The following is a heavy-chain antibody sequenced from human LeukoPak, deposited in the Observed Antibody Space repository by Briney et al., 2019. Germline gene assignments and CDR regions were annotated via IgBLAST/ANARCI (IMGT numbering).Heavy chain of an antibody. CDR3: VRQRGSSGTINHFDP. V-gene: IGHV5-51*01. CDR2: IYPDDSDS. CDR1: GYSFTTYW. Sequence: GESLKISCETSGYSFTTYWIGWVRQTPGTGLEWVGAIYPDDSDSRYSLSFQGQVVISADRSIRTAYLQWNSLKTSDTAMYYCVRQRGSSGTINHFDPWGQGTLVTVSS. J-gene: IGHJ5*02. D-gene: IGHD3-10*01.